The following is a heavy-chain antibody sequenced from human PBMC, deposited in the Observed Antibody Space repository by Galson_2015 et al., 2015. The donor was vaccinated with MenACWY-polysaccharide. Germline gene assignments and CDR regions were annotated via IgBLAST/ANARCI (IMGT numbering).Heavy chain of an antibody. V-gene: IGHV3-7*01. CDR3: ARGHYGMDV. J-gene: IGHJ6*02. CDR2: IKKDGSEK. CDR1: GFSLGGWY. Sequence: SLRLSCAASGFSLGGWYMSWIRQAPGKGLEWVANIKKDGSEKYYVDSVKGRFTISRDNALYLQMNSLRAEDTAVYFCARGHYGMDVWGQGTQVTVSS.